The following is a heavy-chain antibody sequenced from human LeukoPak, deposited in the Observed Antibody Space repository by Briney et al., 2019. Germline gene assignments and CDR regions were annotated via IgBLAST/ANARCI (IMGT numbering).Heavy chain of an antibody. Sequence: PGGSLRLSCAASGFTFSSYVMSWVRQAPGKGLEWVSAISDSGAGIDYADSVKGRFTISRDNSKNTLSLQMNSLRAEDTAVYYCAKGWDSSGVDSWGQGTLVTVSS. CDR3: AKGWDSSGVDS. CDR2: ISDSGAGI. V-gene: IGHV3-23*01. J-gene: IGHJ4*02. CDR1: GFTFSSYV. D-gene: IGHD6-19*01.